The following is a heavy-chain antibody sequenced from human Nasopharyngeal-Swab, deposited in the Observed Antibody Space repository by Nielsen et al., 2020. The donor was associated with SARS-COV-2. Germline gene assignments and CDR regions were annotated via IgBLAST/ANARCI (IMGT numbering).Heavy chain of an antibody. Sequence: SVKVSCKASGYTFTNHFMHWVRQAPGQGLEWMGMINPSGGSTGYAQNFQGRVTVTRDTSTSTVYMDLSSLSSEGTAVYYCARGYSYGLAYWGQGTLVTVSP. CDR1: GYTFTNHF. D-gene: IGHD5-18*01. J-gene: IGHJ4*02. CDR2: INPSGGST. V-gene: IGHV1-46*01. CDR3: ARGYSYGLAY.